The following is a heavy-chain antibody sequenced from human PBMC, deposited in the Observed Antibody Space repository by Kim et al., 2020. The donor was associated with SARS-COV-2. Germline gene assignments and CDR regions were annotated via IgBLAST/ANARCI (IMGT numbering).Heavy chain of an antibody. CDR1: GFTFSSYS. CDR2: ISSSSSYI. CDR3: AREMYYYDSSGYYRNWYFDL. Sequence: GGSLRLSCAASGFTFSSYSMNWVRQAPGKGLEWVSSISSSSSYIYYADSVKGRFTISRDNAKNSLYLQMNSLRAEDTAVYYCAREMYYYDSSGYYRNWYFDLWGRGTLVTVSS. D-gene: IGHD3-22*01. J-gene: IGHJ2*01. V-gene: IGHV3-21*01.